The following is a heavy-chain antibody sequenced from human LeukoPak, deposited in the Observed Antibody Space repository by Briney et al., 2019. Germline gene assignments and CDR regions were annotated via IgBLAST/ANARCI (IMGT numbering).Heavy chain of an antibody. CDR1: GFTVSSNS. V-gene: IGHV3-53*01. CDR3: AKSRGSYWVPEFDY. J-gene: IGHJ4*02. CDR2: IYSDNT. D-gene: IGHD1-26*01. Sequence: PGGSLRLSCTVSGFTVSSNSMSWVRQAPGKGLEWVSFIYSDNTHYSDSVKGRFTISRDNSKNTLYLQMNSLRAEDTAIYYCAKSRGSYWVPEFDYWGQGTLVTVSS.